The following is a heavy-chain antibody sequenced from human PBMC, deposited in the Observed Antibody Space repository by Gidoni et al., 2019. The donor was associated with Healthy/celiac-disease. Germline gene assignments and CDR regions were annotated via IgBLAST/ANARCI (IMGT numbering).Heavy chain of an antibody. CDR3: TRSINNAFDI. Sequence: EVQLVESGGGLVQPGGSLKLSCAASGFTFSGSAMHWVRQASGKGLGWVGRIRSKANIYETAYAASVKGRFTISRDDSKNTAYLQMNSLNTEDTAVYYCTRSINNAFDIWGQGTMVTVSS. V-gene: IGHV3-73*02. CDR2: IRSKANIYET. J-gene: IGHJ3*02. CDR1: GFTFSGSA.